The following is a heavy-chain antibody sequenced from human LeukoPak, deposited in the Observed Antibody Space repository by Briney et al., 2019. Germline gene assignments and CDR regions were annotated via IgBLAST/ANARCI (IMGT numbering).Heavy chain of an antibody. CDR2: IYYSGST. Sequence: PSETLSLTCTVSVGSISSSSYYWGWIRQPPGKGLEWIGSIYYSGSTYYNPSLKSRVTISVDTSKNQFSLKLSSVTAADTAVYYCATPHRRFSPWGQGTLVTVSS. CDR3: ATPHRRFSP. V-gene: IGHV4-39*01. D-gene: IGHD3-3*01. CDR1: VGSISSSSYY. J-gene: IGHJ5*02.